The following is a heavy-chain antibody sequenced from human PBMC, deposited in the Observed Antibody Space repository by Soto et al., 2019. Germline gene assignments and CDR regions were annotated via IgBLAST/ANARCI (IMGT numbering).Heavy chain of an antibody. Sequence: GGSLRLSCAGSGFPVSSNYMSWVRQAPGKGLEWVSVIYSGGSTYYADSVKGRFTISRDNSKNTLYLQMNSLRAEDTAVYYCARDEYSYGHYYGMDVWGQGTTVTVSS. V-gene: IGHV3-66*01. J-gene: IGHJ6*02. CDR3: ARDEYSYGHYYGMDV. CDR2: IYSGGST. CDR1: GFPVSSNY. D-gene: IGHD5-18*01.